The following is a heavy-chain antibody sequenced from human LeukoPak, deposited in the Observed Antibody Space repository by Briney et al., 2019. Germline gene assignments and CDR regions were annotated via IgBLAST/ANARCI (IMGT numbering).Heavy chain of an antibody. D-gene: IGHD1-14*01. V-gene: IGHV3-21*01. CDR2: IGPTGTDR. J-gene: IGHJ4*02. CDR1: GFTFSSCG. CDR3: ATETIGRHYDY. Sequence: KAGGSLRLSCAASGFTFSSCGFNWVRQAPGKVLEWVSSIGPTGTDRYYADSVRGRFTISRDNAKNSMYLQMDSLRDEDTAVYYCATETIGRHYDYWGQGTLLTVSS.